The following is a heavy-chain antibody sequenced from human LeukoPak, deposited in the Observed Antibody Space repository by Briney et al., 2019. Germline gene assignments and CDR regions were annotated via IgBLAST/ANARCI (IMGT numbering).Heavy chain of an antibody. V-gene: IGHV1-69*04. CDR3: AREGNSSRRFDY. D-gene: IGHD6-13*01. J-gene: IGHJ4*02. CDR2: IIPIFGIA. CDR1: GGTFSSYA. Sequence: LGSSVKVSCKASGGTFSSYAISWVRQAPGQGLEWMGRIIPIFGIANYAQKFQGGVTITADKSTSTAYMELSSLRSEDTAVYYCAREGNSSRRFDYWRQGTLVTVSS.